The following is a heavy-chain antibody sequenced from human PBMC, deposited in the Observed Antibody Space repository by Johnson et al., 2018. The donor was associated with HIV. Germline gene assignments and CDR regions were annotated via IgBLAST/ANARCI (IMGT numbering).Heavy chain of an antibody. CDR3: ASLSSSGAFDI. CDR1: GFTVSSNY. V-gene: IGHV3-66*01. J-gene: IGHJ3*02. D-gene: IGHD6-6*01. Sequence: VQLVESGGALVQPGGSLRLSCAASGFTVSSNYMSWVRQAPGKGLEWVSVIYSGGSTYYADPVKGRFTISRDNSKNTLYLQMNSLRAEDTAVYYCASLSSSGAFDIWGQGTMVTVSS. CDR2: IYSGGST.